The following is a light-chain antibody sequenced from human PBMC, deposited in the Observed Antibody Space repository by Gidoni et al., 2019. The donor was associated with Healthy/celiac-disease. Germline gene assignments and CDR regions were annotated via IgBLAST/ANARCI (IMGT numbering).Light chain of an antibody. Sequence: EIVLTQSPATLSLSPGERATLSCRASQSVSSYLAGYQQKPGQAPRLLIYDAPNRATGIPDRFSGSGSGTDFTLTISSLEPEDFAVYYCQQLSNWPPYSFGQGTKREIK. CDR2: DAP. J-gene: IGKJ2*03. V-gene: IGKV3-11*01. CDR1: QSVSSY. CDR3: QQLSNWPPYS.